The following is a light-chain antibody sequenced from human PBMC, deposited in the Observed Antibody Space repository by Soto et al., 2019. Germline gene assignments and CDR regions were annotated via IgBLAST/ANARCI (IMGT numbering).Light chain of an antibody. CDR3: SSYASSSTWV. J-gene: IGLJ3*02. CDR2: EVS. CDR1: SSDVGDYNY. Sequence: QSALTQPASVSGSPGQSITLSCTGTSSDVGDYNYVSWYQQHPGKAPRLIIYEVSYRPSGVSNRFSGSKSGNTASLTISGLQAEDKADYYCSSYASSSTWVFGGGTKLTVL. V-gene: IGLV2-14*01.